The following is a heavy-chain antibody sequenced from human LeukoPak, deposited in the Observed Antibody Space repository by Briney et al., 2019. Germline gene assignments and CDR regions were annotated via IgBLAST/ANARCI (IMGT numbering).Heavy chain of an antibody. V-gene: IGHV4-59*01. J-gene: IGHJ6*02. D-gene: IGHD1-26*01. CDR2: IFYSGSA. CDR1: GGSINDFY. CDR3: ARLRSGSTPPPPHYYYGLDV. Sequence: SETLSLTCTVSGGSINDFYWTWIRQPPGKGLEWIGYIFYSGSANSNPSLESRVTISVDTSKNQFSLKRSSVTAADTAAYYCARLRSGSTPPPPHYYYGLDVWGQGTTVIASS.